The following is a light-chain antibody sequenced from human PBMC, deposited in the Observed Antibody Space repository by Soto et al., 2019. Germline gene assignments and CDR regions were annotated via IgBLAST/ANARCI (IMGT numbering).Light chain of an antibody. Sequence: QSVLTQPPSASGSPGQSVAISCTGTSSDVGGYNYVSWYQQHPGKAPKLMIYDVNKRPSGVPDRFSGSKSGNTASLTVSGLQAEDEADYYCSSYAGSSNVFGTGTKVT. CDR2: DVN. CDR1: SSDVGGYNY. CDR3: SSYAGSSNV. J-gene: IGLJ1*01. V-gene: IGLV2-8*01.